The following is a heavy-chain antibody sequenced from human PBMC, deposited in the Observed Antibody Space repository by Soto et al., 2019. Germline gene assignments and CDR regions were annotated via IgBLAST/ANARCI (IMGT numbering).Heavy chain of an antibody. CDR3: ASSYGTSWYGDW. CDR2: TIPVSGTA. J-gene: IGHJ4*02. D-gene: IGHD6-13*01. CDR1: GGTFNNYA. Sequence: QVQLVQSGAEVKKPGSSVKVSCRASGGTFNNYAVTWVRQAPGQGLEWMGGTIPVSGTANYAQQFQGRVRITADESTNTVDLDLSSLRSEDTAMYYCASSYGTSWYGDWWGQGTLVTVSS. V-gene: IGHV1-69*01.